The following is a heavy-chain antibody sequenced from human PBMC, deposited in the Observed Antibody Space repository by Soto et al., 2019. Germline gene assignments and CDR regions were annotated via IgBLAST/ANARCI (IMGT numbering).Heavy chain of an antibody. CDR1: GYSFTSYW. V-gene: IGHV5-51*01. Sequence: GTLKISCKGSGYSFTSYWIGWVRPMPGKGLEWMGIIYPGDSDTRYSPSFQGQGTISADKSISTAYLQWSSLKASDTAMYYCARQVVVPAAYAPNWFDPWGQGTLVTVSS. CDR3: ARQVVVPAAYAPNWFDP. J-gene: IGHJ5*01. D-gene: IGHD2-2*01. CDR2: IYPGDSDT.